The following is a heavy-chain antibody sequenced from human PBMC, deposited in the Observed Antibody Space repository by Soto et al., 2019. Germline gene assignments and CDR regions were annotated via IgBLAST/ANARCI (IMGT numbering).Heavy chain of an antibody. D-gene: IGHD2-21*02. J-gene: IGHJ1*01. CDR3: AIKVTQRAEYFQH. CDR1: GGSISSYY. CDR2: IYYSGSN. V-gene: IGHV4-59*01. Sequence: QVQLQESGPGLGNTSETLARPCTVSGGSISSYYWSWIRQPPGKGLEWIGYIYYSGSNIYNPSVTSLVSISVDTSKDQFSVTLSSVTAADTAVYDCAIKVTQRAEYFQHWGQRTLVTVSS.